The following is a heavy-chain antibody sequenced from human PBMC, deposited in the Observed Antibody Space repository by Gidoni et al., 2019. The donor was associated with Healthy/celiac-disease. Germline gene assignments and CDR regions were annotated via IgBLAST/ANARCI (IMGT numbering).Heavy chain of an antibody. J-gene: IGHJ6*02. CDR1: GFPFSSYS. Sequence: EVQLVESGGGLVQRGGSSRLSCAASGFPFSSYSMNWVRPAPGKGLEWVSYISSSSSTIYYADSVKGRFTISRENAKNSLYLQMNSLRDEDTAVYYCARARRGAGAAAANYYYYGMDVWGQGTTVTVSS. CDR3: ARARRGAGAAAANYYYYGMDV. CDR2: ISSSSSTI. D-gene: IGHD6-13*01. V-gene: IGHV3-48*02.